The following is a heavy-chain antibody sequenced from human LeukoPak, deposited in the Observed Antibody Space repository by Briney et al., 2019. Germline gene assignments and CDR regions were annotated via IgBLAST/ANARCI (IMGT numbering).Heavy chain of an antibody. D-gene: IGHD6-13*01. J-gene: IGHJ6*03. CDR1: GYTFTSYY. Sequence: GASVKVSCRASGYTFTSYYMHWVRQAPGQGLEWMGWINPNSGDTNYAQKFQGRVTMTRDTSISTAYMELSRLRSDDTAVYYCASGGGAAADRKYYYYYFYMDVWGKGTTVTVSS. CDR2: INPNSGDT. CDR3: ASGGGAAADRKYYYYYFYMDV. V-gene: IGHV1-2*02.